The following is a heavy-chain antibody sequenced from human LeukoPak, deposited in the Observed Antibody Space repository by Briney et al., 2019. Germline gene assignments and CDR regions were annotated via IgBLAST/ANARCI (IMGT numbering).Heavy chain of an antibody. CDR3: ARSVSQWELPY. V-gene: IGHV1-69*06. CDR2: IIPIFGTA. D-gene: IGHD1-26*01. Sequence: ASVKVSCKASGGTFSSYAISWVRQAPGQGLEWMGGIIPIFGTANYAQKFQGRVTITADKSTSTAYMELSSLRSEDTAVYYCARSVSQWELPYWGQGTLVTVSS. CDR1: GGTFSSYA. J-gene: IGHJ4*02.